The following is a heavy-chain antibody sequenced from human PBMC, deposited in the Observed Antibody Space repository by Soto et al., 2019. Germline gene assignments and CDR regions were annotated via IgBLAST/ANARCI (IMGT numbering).Heavy chain of an antibody. J-gene: IGHJ4*02. CDR1: SGSISSSNW. CDR2: IYHSGST. D-gene: IGHD2-15*01. Sequence: SETLSLTCAVSSGSISSSNWWSWVRQPPGKGLEWIGEIYHSGSTNYNPSLKSRVTISVDTSKNQFSLKLSSVTAADTAVYYCARFAPPCSGGSCYWARDYWGQGTLVTVSS. V-gene: IGHV4-4*02. CDR3: ARFAPPCSGGSCYWARDY.